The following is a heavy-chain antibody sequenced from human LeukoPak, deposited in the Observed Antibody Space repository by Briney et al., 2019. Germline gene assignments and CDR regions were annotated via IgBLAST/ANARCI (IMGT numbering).Heavy chain of an antibody. D-gene: IGHD6-6*01. J-gene: IGHJ4*02. CDR2: IKSKTDGGTT. CDR3: TGPGEYSSSSVIDY. Sequence: GGSLRLSRAASGFTFSNAWMSWVRQAPGMGLEWVGRIKSKTDGGTTDYAAPVKGRFTISRDDSKNTLYLQMNSLKTEDTAVYYCTGPGEYSSSSVIDYWGQGTLVTVSS. CDR1: GFTFSNAW. V-gene: IGHV3-15*01.